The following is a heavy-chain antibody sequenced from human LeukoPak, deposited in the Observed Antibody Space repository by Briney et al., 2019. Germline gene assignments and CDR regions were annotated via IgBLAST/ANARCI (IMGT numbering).Heavy chain of an antibody. V-gene: IGHV3-49*04. CDR3: TRAPHPRCSSSGCYLDY. CDR1: GFTFGDHA. J-gene: IGHJ4*02. Sequence: PGRSLRLSCTASGFTFGDHAMSWVRQAPGKGLEWVGVIQAKAYGGATKYAASVNGRFSISRDDSQSIANLQMNDLKTEDTAVYYCTRAPHPRCSSSGCYLDYWGQGTLVTVSS. CDR2: IQAKAYGGAT. D-gene: IGHD2-2*01.